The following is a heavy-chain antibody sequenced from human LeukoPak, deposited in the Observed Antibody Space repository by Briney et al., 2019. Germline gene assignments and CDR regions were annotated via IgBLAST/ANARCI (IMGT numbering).Heavy chain of an antibody. CDR3: ARGGNSMSEYFQH. D-gene: IGHD4-23*01. V-gene: IGHV3-53*01. CDR1: GFTVSGNY. Sequence: GGSLRLSCAVSGFTVSGNYMSWVRQAPGKGLEWVSLIYSGGTTYYADSVKGRFTISRDNSKNTLYLQMNSLRAEDTAVYYCARGGNSMSEYFQHWGQGTLVTVSS. CDR2: IYSGGTT. J-gene: IGHJ1*01.